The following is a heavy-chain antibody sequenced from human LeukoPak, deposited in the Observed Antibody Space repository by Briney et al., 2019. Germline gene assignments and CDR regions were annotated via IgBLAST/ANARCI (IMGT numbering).Heavy chain of an antibody. CDR2: VSDTGDT. Sequence: SETLSLTCTVSGVSINGNYWTWIRQLPGKGLEWIGFVSDTGDTDYNPSLKSRLTISVDTSKSQLSLSLSSVTAADTALYYCARVFRGVVTSNWFDPWGQGTLVTVST. J-gene: IGHJ5*02. CDR1: GVSINGNY. CDR3: ARVFRGVVTSNWFDP. V-gene: IGHV4-59*01. D-gene: IGHD3-3*01.